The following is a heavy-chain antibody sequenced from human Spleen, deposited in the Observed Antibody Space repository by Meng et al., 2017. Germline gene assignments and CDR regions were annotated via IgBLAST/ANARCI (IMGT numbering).Heavy chain of an antibody. J-gene: IGHJ4*02. CDR2: ISWNSGSI. V-gene: IGHV3-9*03. D-gene: IGHD1-26*01. CDR1: GFTFDDYA. CDR3: SRDHYEGARPLDY. Sequence: SLKISCAASGFTFDDYAMHWVRQAPGKGLEWVSGISWNSGSIGYADSVKGRLTISRDNAKNSLYLQMNSLRAEDMALYYCSRDHYEGARPLDYWGQGTLVTVSS.